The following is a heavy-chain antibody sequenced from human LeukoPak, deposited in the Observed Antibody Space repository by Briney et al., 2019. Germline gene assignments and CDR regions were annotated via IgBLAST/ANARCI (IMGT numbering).Heavy chain of an antibody. J-gene: IGHJ4*02. Sequence: GSLRLSCAASGFAFSSHWMTWVRQAPGKGLEWVANLSEDGSERYYVDSVKGRFTISGDNAKNSLYLQMNSLRAEDTAVYYCARDLNRYFDYWGQGTLLTVSS. CDR1: GFAFSSHW. CDR3: ARDLNRYFDY. CDR2: LSEDGSER. V-gene: IGHV3-7*04.